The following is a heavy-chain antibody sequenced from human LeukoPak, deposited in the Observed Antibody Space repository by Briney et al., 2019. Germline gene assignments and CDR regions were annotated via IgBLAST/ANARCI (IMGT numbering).Heavy chain of an antibody. D-gene: IGHD1-26*01. CDR3: AKAWQFLGSWDY. V-gene: IGHV3-23*01. J-gene: IGHJ4*02. CDR2: ISGSGDNT. Sequence: PGGSLRLSRAACAFTFSGYAMSSVRQAPGKGLEWVSGISGSGDNTYCADSVKGRFTISRDNSKNTLYLQMNSLRAEDSAVYVCAKAWQFLGSWDYWGQGTLVTVSS. CDR1: AFTFSGYA.